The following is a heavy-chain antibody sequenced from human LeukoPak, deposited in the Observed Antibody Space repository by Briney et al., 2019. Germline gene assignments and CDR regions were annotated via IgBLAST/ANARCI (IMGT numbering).Heavy chain of an antibody. Sequence: SETLSLTCAVSGGSISSSNWWSWVRQPPGKGLEWIGEIYHSGSTNYNPSLKSRVTISVDKSKNQFSLKLSSVTAADTAVYYCARVRTYYDYVWGSYRPRRFDPWGQGTLVTVSS. J-gene: IGHJ5*02. CDR1: GGSISSSNW. CDR3: ARVRTYYDYVWGSYRPRRFDP. D-gene: IGHD3-16*02. V-gene: IGHV4-4*02. CDR2: IYHSGST.